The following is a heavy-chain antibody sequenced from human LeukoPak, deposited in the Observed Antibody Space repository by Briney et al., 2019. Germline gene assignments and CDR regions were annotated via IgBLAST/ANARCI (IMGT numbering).Heavy chain of an antibody. Sequence: GGSLRLSCAASGFTFDDYAMHWVRQAPGKGLEWVSLISVDGGSTYYADSVKGRFTISRDNSKNSLYLQMNSLRTEDTALYYCAKGHYDYVWGSYRPQYYFDYWGQGTLVTVSS. CDR1: GFTFDDYA. CDR2: ISVDGGST. CDR3: AKGHYDYVWGSYRPQYYFDY. V-gene: IGHV3-43*02. D-gene: IGHD3-16*02. J-gene: IGHJ4*02.